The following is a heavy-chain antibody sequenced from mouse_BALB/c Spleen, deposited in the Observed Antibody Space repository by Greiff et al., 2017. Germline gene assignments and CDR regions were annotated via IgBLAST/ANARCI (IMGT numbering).Heavy chain of an antibody. CDR1: GFTFSSYT. CDR2: ISNGGGST. V-gene: IGHV5-12-2*01. CDR3: ARPIATASFAY. D-gene: IGHD1-2*01. Sequence: EVHLVESGGGLVQPGGSLKLSCAASGFTFSSYTMSWVRQTPEKRLEWVAYISNGGGSTYYPDTVKGRFTISRDNAKNTLYLQMSSLKSEDTAMYYCARPIATASFAYWGQGTRVTVSA. J-gene: IGHJ3*01.